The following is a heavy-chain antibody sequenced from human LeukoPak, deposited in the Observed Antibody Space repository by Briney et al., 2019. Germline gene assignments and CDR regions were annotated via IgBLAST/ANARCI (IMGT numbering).Heavy chain of an antibody. D-gene: IGHD6-13*01. CDR2: TYHRSTWYT. CDR1: GDSVSSNSAA. V-gene: IGHV6-1*01. Sequence: SQTLSLTCAISGDSVSSNSAAWNWVRQSPSRGLEWLGRTYHRSTWYTDYAIHVQGRISIKTDTPRRQCSLQLNSVTSDDTALYYCARGGIAAISVFDYWGPGILCTVSS. J-gene: IGHJ4*02. CDR3: ARGGIAAISVFDY.